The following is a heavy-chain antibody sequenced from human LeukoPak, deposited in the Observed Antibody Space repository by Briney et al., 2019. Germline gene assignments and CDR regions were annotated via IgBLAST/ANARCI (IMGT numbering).Heavy chain of an antibody. J-gene: IGHJ4*02. D-gene: IGHD6-13*01. V-gene: IGHV4-39*01. CDR1: SGSISSSSYY. CDR3: GIQPQQQVAGLEGY. Sequence: SETLSLTCTVSSGSISSSSYYWAWIRQPPGKGLEWIGSIYYSGSTYYNPSLKSRVTISVDKSKNQFSLRLSSVTAADTAVYYCGIQPQQQVAGLEGYWGQGTLVTVSS. CDR2: IYYSGST.